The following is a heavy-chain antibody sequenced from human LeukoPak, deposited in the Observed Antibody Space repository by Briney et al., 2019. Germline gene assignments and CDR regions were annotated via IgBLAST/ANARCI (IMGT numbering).Heavy chain of an antibody. CDR2: IRNSDGMT. V-gene: IGHV3-23*01. J-gene: IGHJ4*02. CDR1: GFPLSSYA. D-gene: IGHD1-1*01. Sequence: GGSLRLSCAASGFPLSSYAMSWVRQVPGQGLEWVSGIRNSDGMTYYADSVRGRFTISTDNSKNTLYLQMNSLRAEDTALYYCAKGLERESRLDSWGQGTLVTVSS. CDR3: AKGLERESRLDS.